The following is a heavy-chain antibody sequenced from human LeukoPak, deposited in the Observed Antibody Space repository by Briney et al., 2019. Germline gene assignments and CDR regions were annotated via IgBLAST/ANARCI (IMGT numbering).Heavy chain of an antibody. CDR3: ARDYYDILTGQQFFGY. J-gene: IGHJ4*02. CDR1: GYTFTGYY. Sequence: ASVKVSCKASGYTFTGYYMHWVRQAPGQGLEWMGWINPNSGGTNYAQKFQGRVTMTRDTSISTAYMELSRLRSDDTAVYYCARDYYDILTGQQFFGYWGQGTLVTVSS. V-gene: IGHV1-2*02. CDR2: INPNSGGT. D-gene: IGHD3-9*01.